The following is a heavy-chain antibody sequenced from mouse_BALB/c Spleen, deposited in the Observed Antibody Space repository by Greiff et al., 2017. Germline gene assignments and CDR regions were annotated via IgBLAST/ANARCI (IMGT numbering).Heavy chain of an antibody. Sequence: VQLQQSGAELVKPGASVKLSCTASGFNIKDTYMHWVKQRPEQGLEWIGRIDPANGNTKYDPKFQGKATITADTSSNTAYLQLSSLTSEDTAVYYCARRYYGSRWFAYWGQGTLVTVSA. D-gene: IGHD1-1*01. CDR3: ARRYYGSRWFAY. CDR2: IDPANGNT. CDR1: GFNIKDTY. J-gene: IGHJ3*01. V-gene: IGHV14-3*02.